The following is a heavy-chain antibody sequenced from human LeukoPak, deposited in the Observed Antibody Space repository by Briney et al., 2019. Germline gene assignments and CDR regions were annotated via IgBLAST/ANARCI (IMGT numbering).Heavy chain of an antibody. Sequence: ASVKVSCEASGYTFTSYGISWVRQAPGQGLEWMGWISAYNGNTNYAQKLQGRVTMTTDTSTSTAYMELRSLRSDDTAVYYCARDTPIVGASGGAFDIWGQGTMVTVSS. CDR1: GYTFTSYG. D-gene: IGHD1-26*01. CDR3: ARDTPIVGASGGAFDI. CDR2: ISAYNGNT. J-gene: IGHJ3*02. V-gene: IGHV1-18*01.